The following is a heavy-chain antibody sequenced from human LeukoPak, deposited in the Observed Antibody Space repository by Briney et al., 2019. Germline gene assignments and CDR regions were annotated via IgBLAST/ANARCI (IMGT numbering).Heavy chain of an antibody. CDR1: GGTFSSYA. CDR3: ARDSAGHYYYYYMDV. CDR2: IIPIFGTA. Sequence: VKVSCKASGGTFSSYAISWVRQAPGQGLEWMGGIIPIFGTANYAQKFQGRVTITADKSTSTAYMELSSLRSEDTAVYYCARDSAGHYYYYYMDVWGKGTTVTISS. J-gene: IGHJ6*03. V-gene: IGHV1-69*13. D-gene: IGHD2-15*01.